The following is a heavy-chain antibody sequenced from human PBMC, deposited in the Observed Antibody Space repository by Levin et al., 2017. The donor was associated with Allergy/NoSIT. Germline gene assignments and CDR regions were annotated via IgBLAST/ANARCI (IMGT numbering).Heavy chain of an antibody. D-gene: IGHD6-19*01. J-gene: IGHJ4*02. CDR2: ISNHTTYI. V-gene: IGHV3-21*01. CDR3: ARRYSSGWYEIDY. CDR1: GFTFSDYT. Sequence: SCAASGFTFSDYTMHWVRQAPGKGLEWVSTISNHTTYIYYADSVKGRFTISRDNAKNSLFLQMNSLRAEDTAVYYCARRYSSGWYEIDYWGQGTLVTVSS.